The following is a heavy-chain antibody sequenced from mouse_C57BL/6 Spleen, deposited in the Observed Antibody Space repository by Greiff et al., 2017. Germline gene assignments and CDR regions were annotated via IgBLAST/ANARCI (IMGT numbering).Heavy chain of an antibody. Sequence: VQLQQSGPGLVQPSQSLSITCTVSGFSLTSYGVHWVRQSPGKGLEWLGVIWRGGSTDYNAAFMSRLSITKDNSKSQAFFKMNSLQADDTAIYYCAKNNPDGYYAMDYWGQGTSVTVSS. CDR3: AKNNPDGYYAMDY. CDR1: GFSLTSYG. D-gene: IGHD2-3*01. J-gene: IGHJ4*01. CDR2: IWRGGST. V-gene: IGHV2-5*01.